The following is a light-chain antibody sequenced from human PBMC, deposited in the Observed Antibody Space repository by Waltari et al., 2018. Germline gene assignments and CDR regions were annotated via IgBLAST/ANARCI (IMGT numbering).Light chain of an antibody. CDR3: AAWGDSLSGWV. CDR2: RNN. V-gene: IGLV1-47*01. J-gene: IGLJ3*02. Sequence: QSVLTQPPSASGTPGQGVTISCSGSSPNIGDNYVYWYQQFPGTSPKLLIQRNNRRPSGVPDRCSRSKSGTSAVLVISGLRSEDEADDHCAAWGDSLSGWVFGGGTKLTVL. CDR1: SPNIGDNY.